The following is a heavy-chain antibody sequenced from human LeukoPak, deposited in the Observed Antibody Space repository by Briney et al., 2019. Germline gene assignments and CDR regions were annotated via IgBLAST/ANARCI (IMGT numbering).Heavy chain of an antibody. CDR1: GFTFSSYS. CDR3: ARDPQTAYYYDSSGYNPFDY. D-gene: IGHD3-22*01. CDR2: ISSSSSYI. V-gene: IGHV3-21*01. J-gene: IGHJ4*02. Sequence: PGGSLRLSCAASGFTFSSYSMNWVRQAPGKGLEWVSSISSSSSYIYYADSVKGRFTISRDNAKNSLYLQMNSLRAEDTAVCYCARDPQTAYYYDSSGYNPFDYWSQGTLVTVSS.